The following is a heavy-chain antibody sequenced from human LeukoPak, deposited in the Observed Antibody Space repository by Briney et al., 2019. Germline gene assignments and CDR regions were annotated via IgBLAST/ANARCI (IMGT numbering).Heavy chain of an antibody. D-gene: IGHD3-22*01. Sequence: PGGSLRLSRAASGFTLNSYSMNWVRQAPGTGLEWGSDISGSSSTIYYADSVKGRFTISRDNGKNTLYLQMNSLRAEDTAVYSCARGSTYYDSSGQVPFDYWGEGTLVTVSS. V-gene: IGHV3-48*01. CDR2: ISGSSSTI. CDR1: GFTLNSYS. J-gene: IGHJ4*02. CDR3: ARGSTYYDSSGQVPFDY.